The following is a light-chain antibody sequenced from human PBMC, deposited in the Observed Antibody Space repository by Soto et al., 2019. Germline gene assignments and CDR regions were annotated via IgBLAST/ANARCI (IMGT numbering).Light chain of an antibody. CDR1: TSNIGAGED. CDR3: QSYDSSLRGFV. V-gene: IGLV1-40*01. J-gene: IGLJ1*01. CDR2: GNT. Sequence: QSVLTQPPSVSGAPGQRVTISCTGDTSNIGAGEDVHWYQQLPRTAPKLLIFGNTNRPSGVPDRFSGSKSDTSASLAITGLQAEDEDDYYCQSYDSSLRGFVFGTGTKLTVL.